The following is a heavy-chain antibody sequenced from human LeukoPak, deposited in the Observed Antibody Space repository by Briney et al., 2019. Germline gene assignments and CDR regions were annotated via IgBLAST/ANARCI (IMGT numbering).Heavy chain of an antibody. J-gene: IGHJ4*02. V-gene: IGHV3-48*01. CDR3: ARGFYTPDY. Sequence: GGSLRLSCAVSGFTFRSYGMNWVCQAPGKGLEWASYISTGSTTISYADSVKGRFTISRDNAKSSLYLEMNSLRAEDTAMYYCARGFYTPDYWGQGTLVTVSS. CDR1: GFTFRSYG. CDR2: ISTGSTTI.